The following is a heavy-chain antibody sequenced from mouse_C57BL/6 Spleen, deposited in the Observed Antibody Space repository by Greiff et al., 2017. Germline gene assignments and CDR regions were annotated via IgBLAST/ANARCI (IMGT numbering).Heavy chain of an antibody. J-gene: IGHJ4*01. D-gene: IGHD1-1*01. CDR2: IHPSDSDT. CDR3: AIIYGSYAMDY. CDR1: GYTFTSYW. Sequence: VQLQESGAELVKPGASVKVSCKASGYTFTSYWMHWVKQRPGQGLEWIGRIHPSDSDTNYNQKFKGKATLTVDKSSSTAYIQLSSLTSEDSAVYYCAIIYGSYAMDYWGQGTSVTVSS. V-gene: IGHV1-74*01.